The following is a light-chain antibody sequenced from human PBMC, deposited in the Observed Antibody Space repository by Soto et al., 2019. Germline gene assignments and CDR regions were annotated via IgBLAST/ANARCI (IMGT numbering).Light chain of an antibody. J-gene: IGKJ5*01. CDR2: RAS. CDR1: QSISSW. CDR3: KQLMSYLIT. Sequence: TPPSHTLNASVVDRVTITCRASQSISSWLSWYQQKPGKAPKLLIYRASSLESGVPSRFSGSGSGTEVTLIIISLQPEDVITNYCKQLMSYLITFGQGTRLEIK. V-gene: IGKV1-5*03.